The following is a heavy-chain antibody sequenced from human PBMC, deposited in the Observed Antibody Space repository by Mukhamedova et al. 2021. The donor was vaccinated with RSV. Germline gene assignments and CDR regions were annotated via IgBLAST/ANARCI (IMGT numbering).Heavy chain of an antibody. CDR3: ASIMRGYYYHMDV. CDR2: IYYSGST. D-gene: IGHD3-16*01. J-gene: IGHJ6*03. Sequence: IRQPPGKGLEWIAYIYYSGSTNYNPSLKSRVTISVDTSKNQFSLKLSSVTPADTALYFCASIMRGYYYHMDVFVXXTTFTFSS. V-gene: IGHV4-59*08.